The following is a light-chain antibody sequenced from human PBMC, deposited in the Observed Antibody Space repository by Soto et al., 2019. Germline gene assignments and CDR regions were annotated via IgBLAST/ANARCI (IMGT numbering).Light chain of an antibody. CDR1: QTISSW. CDR3: QYCDTRWP. J-gene: IGKJ1*01. V-gene: IGKV1-5*03. Sequence: DIQMTQSPSTLSGSVGDRVTITCRASQTISSWLAWYQQKPGXAPKLLIYKASNLEIGVSSRFSGXASGPESTLTISSLQPDDFATYYCQYCDTRWPFGQGTKVDIK. CDR2: KAS.